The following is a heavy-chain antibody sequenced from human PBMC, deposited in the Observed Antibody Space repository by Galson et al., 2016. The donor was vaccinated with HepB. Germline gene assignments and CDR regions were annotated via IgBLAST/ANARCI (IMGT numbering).Heavy chain of an antibody. J-gene: IGHJ6*02. CDR2: IIPIFATA. D-gene: IGHD6-6*01. CDR1: GGTFNSYT. CDR3: ARQSIALEETGYSYYDMDV. Sequence: SVKVSCKASGGTFNSYTINWVRQAPGQGLEWMGGIIPIFATANYAQKFQGRVTITADESTSTAYMELSRLGSADTAVYYCARQSIALEETGYSYYDMDVWCQGTTVTVSS. V-gene: IGHV1-69*13.